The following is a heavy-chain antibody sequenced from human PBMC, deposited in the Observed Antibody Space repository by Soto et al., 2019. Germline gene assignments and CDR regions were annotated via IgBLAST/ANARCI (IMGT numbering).Heavy chain of an antibody. J-gene: IGHJ3*02. Sequence: ASVKVSCKASGYTFTNYYITWVRQAPGQGPEWMGWISAYNGNTNYAQKFQARVTMTTDTSTSTAYMELRSLRSDDTALYYCARGSDAFDIWGQGTMVTVSS. CDR3: ARGSDAFDI. CDR2: ISAYNGNT. V-gene: IGHV1-18*01. CDR1: GYTFTNYY.